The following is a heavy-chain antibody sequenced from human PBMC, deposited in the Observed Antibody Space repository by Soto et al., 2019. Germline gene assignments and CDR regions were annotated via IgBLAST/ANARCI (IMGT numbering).Heavy chain of an antibody. V-gene: IGHV1-69*01. CDR3: ARGGNYYDSSGYYYDH. J-gene: IGHJ4*02. D-gene: IGHD3-22*01. Sequence: QVQLVQSGAEVKKPGSSVKVSCKASGGTFSSYAISWVRQAPGQGLEWMGGIIPIFGTANYAQKFQGRVTITAEESTSTAYMELSSLRSEDTAVYYCARGGNYYDSSGYYYDHWGQGTLVTVSS. CDR1: GGTFSSYA. CDR2: IIPIFGTA.